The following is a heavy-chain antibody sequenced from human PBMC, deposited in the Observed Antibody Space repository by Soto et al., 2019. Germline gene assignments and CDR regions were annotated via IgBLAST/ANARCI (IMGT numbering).Heavy chain of an antibody. J-gene: IGHJ4*02. V-gene: IGHV4-39*07. CDR3: ARDLGYCSGGSCYPTYFDY. CDR1: GGSISSSSYY. CDR2: IYYSGST. D-gene: IGHD2-15*01. Sequence: LSLTCTVSGGSISSSSYYWGWIRQPPGKGLEWIGSIYYSGSTYYNPSLKSRVTISVDTSKNQFSLKLSSVTAADTAVYYCARDLGYCSGGSCYPTYFDYWGQGTLVTVSS.